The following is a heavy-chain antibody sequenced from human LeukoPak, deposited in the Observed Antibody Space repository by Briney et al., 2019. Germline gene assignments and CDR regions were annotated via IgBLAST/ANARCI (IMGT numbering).Heavy chain of an antibody. D-gene: IGHD3-10*01. CDR2: INSDGSST. Sequence: GGSLRLSCAASGFTFSSYWMHWVRQAPGKGLVWVSRINSDGSSTSYADSVKGRFTISRDNAKNTLHLQMNSLRAEDTAVYYCARGGTVWFGELSEWGQGTLVTVSS. CDR1: GFTFSSYW. V-gene: IGHV3-74*01. J-gene: IGHJ4*02. CDR3: ARGGTVWFGELSE.